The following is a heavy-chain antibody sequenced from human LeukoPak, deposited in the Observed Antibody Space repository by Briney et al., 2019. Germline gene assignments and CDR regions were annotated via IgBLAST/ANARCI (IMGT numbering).Heavy chain of an antibody. J-gene: IGHJ4*02. V-gene: IGHV3-30*01. D-gene: IGHD2-2*01. CDR2: ISYDGSNK. Sequence: GGSLSLSCAASGFTFSSYAMHWVRQAPGKGLEWVAVISYDGSNKYYADSVQGRFTISRDNSTNTLDLQMNSLRAEDTAVYYCARNQVPVAYGSTDYWGQGTLVTVSS. CDR3: ARNQVPVAYGSTDY. CDR1: GFTFSSYA.